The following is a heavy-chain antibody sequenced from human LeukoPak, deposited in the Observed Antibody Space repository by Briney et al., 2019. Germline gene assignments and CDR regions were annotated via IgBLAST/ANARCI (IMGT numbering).Heavy chain of an antibody. CDR2: IYYSGST. J-gene: IGHJ2*01. CDR1: GGSISRYY. Sequence: PSETLSLTCTVSGGSISRYYWSWIRQPPGKGQEWIGYIYYSGSTNYNRSLKSRVTISVDTSKNQFSLKLSSVTAADTAVYYCARHEDLLWYFDLWGRGTLVTVSS. V-gene: IGHV4-59*08. CDR3: ARHEDLLWYFDL.